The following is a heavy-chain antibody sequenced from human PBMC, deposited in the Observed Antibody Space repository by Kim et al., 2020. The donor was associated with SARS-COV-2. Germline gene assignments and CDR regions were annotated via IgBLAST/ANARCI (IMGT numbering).Heavy chain of an antibody. Sequence: GGSLRLSCAASGFTFSDYYMSWIRQAPGKGLEWVSYISSSSSYTNYADSVKGRFTISRDNAKNSLYLQMNSLRAEDTAVYYCARGGYSYGYPEHHPYYYYGMDVWGQGTTVTVSS. J-gene: IGHJ6*02. CDR3: ARGGYSYGYPEHHPYYYYGMDV. CDR2: ISSSSSYT. CDR1: GFTFSDYY. V-gene: IGHV3-11*05. D-gene: IGHD5-18*01.